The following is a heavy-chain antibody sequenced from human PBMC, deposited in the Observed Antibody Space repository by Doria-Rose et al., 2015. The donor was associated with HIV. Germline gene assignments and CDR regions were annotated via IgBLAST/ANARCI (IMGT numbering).Heavy chain of an antibody. J-gene: IGHJ4*02. CDR3: ARIKSSRWYHKYYFDF. D-gene: IGHD6-13*01. CDR2: IFSDDEG. V-gene: IGHV2-26*01. Sequence: SGPVLVKPTETLTLTCTVSGVSLSSPGMGVSWIRQPPGKALEWLANIFSDDEGSYKTALKSRLTISRGTSKSQVVLTMTDIDPVVTATYYCARIKSSRWYHKYYFDFWGQGTLVIVSA. CDR1: GVSLSSPGMG.